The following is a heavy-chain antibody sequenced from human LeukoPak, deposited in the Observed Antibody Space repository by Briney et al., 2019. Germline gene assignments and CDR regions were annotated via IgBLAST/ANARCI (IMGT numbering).Heavy chain of an antibody. CDR2: IYYSGST. V-gene: IGHV4-39*07. J-gene: IGHJ3*02. CDR1: GGSISSSSYY. D-gene: IGHD2-8*01. CDR3: ARADPNGAFDI. Sequence: SGTLSLTCTVSGGSISSSSYYWGWIRQPPGKGLEWIGSIYYSGSTYYNPSLKSRVTISVDTSKNQFSLKLSSVTAADTAVYYCARADPNGAFDIWGQGTMVTVSS.